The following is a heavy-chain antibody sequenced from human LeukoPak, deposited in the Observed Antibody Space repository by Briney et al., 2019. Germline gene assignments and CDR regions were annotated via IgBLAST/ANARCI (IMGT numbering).Heavy chain of an antibody. D-gene: IGHD5-18*01. J-gene: IGHJ4*02. CDR3: ARTSKRGYSYGDFDY. CDR1: GDSVASNSTA. Sequence: SQTLSLTCVISGDSVASNSTACNWIRQSPSRGLEWLGRTYYRSKWYNDYAVSAKGRITINPDTSKNQFSLQLNSVTPEDTAVYYCARTSKRGYSYGDFDYWGQGTLVTVSS. CDR2: TYYRSKWYN. V-gene: IGHV6-1*01.